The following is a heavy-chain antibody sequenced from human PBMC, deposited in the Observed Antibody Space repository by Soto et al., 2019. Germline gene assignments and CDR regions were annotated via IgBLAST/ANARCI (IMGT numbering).Heavy chain of an antibody. CDR1: GFTFSSYA. CDR2: ISYDGSNK. J-gene: IGHJ4*02. Sequence: GGSLRLSCAASGFTFSSYAMHWVRQAPGKGLEWVAVISYDGSNKYYADSVKGRFTISRDNSKNTLYLQMNSLRAEDTALYYCARDMGKQQLVLVFDYWGQGTLVTVSS. CDR3: ARDMGKQQLVLVFDY. V-gene: IGHV3-30-3*01. D-gene: IGHD6-13*01.